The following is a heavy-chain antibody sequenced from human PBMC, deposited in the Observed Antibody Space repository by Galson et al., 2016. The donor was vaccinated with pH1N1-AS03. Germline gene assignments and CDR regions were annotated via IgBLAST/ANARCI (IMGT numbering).Heavy chain of an antibody. D-gene: IGHD3-22*01. CDR1: GVSFNNYA. V-gene: IGHV1-69*06. J-gene: IGHJ4*02. CDR2: LIPVFGTP. Sequence: SVKVSCKASGVSFNNYAINWLRQAPGQGLEWMGGLIPVFGTPHYAQQFHGRVTIMADKSTTTAYMGLSSLRSEDTAVYYCARGQFDYDSSGYYSYWGQGTLVTVSS. CDR3: ARGQFDYDSSGYYSY.